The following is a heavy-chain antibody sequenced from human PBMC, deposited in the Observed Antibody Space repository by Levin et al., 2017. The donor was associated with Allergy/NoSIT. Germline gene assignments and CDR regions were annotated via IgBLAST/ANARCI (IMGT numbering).Heavy chain of an antibody. CDR2: ISYDGSNK. D-gene: IGHD4-17*01. CDR3: ARDNPRGGDLDY. J-gene: IGHJ4*02. Sequence: PGGSLRLSCAASGFTFSSYVMHWVRQAPGKGLEWVAVISYDGSNKNFADSVKGRFTISRDNSKNTVYLQMNSLRPEDTAVYYCARDNPRGGDLDYWGQGTLVTVSS. CDR1: GFTFSSYV. V-gene: IGHV3-30-3*01.